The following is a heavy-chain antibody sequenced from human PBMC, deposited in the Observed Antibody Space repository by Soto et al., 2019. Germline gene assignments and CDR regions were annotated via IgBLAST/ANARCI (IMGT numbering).Heavy chain of an antibody. CDR2: ISGSGGTT. Sequence: EVQLLESGGGLVQPGGSLRLSCAASGFTFRNYAMSWARQAPGKGLEWVSGISGSGGTTNYADSVKGRVTISRDNSKISRYLQMNSLSVEVTAVYYGAKERSSTSCDAFDYWGQGSLVTVSS. J-gene: IGHJ4*02. CDR1: GFTFRNYA. D-gene: IGHD2-2*01. CDR3: AKERSSTSCDAFDY. V-gene: IGHV3-23*01.